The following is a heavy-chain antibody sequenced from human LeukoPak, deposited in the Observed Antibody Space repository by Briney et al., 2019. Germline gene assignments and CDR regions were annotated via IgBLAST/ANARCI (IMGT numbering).Heavy chain of an antibody. CDR1: GFTFSRYW. CDR3: ARDPLEGSSWYYYAMDV. Sequence: PGGSLRLSCATSGFTFSRYWMSWVRQAPGKGLEWVGNIKKDGSEKYYVDSAKGRFTISRDNVQNSMYLQMNSLRAEDTAVYYCARDPLEGSSWYYYAMDVWGQGTTVIVSS. D-gene: IGHD6-13*01. J-gene: IGHJ6*02. V-gene: IGHV3-7*04. CDR2: IKKDGSEK.